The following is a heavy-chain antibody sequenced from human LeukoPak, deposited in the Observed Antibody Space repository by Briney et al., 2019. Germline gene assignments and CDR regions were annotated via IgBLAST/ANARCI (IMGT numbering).Heavy chain of an antibody. V-gene: IGHV3-30*18. D-gene: IGHD4/OR15-4a*01. Sequence: GGSLRLSCAASGFTFSSYGMHWVRQAPGKGLEWVAVISYDGSNKYYADSVKGRFTISSDNSKNTLYLQMNSLRAEDTAVYYCAKYGEAADYWGQGTLVTVSS. CDR3: AKYGEAADY. CDR2: ISYDGSNK. CDR1: GFTFSSYG. J-gene: IGHJ4*02.